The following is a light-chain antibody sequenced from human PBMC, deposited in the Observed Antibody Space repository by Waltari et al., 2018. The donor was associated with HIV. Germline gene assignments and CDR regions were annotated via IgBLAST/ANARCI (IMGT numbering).Light chain of an antibody. V-gene: IGLV2-11*01. CDR2: DVT. CDR1: SSDVGGYNS. Sequence: QSALTQPRSVSGSPGQSVAISCTGPSSDVGGYNSVSWYQQHPGKALKLMIYDVTKRPSGVPDRFSGSKSGNTASLTISGLQAEDEADYYCCSYAGSYTFVFGGGTKLTVL. CDR3: CSYAGSYTFV. J-gene: IGLJ3*02.